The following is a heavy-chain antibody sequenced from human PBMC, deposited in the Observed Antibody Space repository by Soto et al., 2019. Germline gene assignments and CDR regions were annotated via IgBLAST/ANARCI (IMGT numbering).Heavy chain of an antibody. CDR1: GFTFSSYG. J-gene: IGHJ4*02. V-gene: IGHV3-33*01. CDR2: IWYDGSNK. D-gene: IGHD3-10*01. CDR3: ARDYYGSGTNFDY. Sequence: PGGSLRLSCAASGFTFSSYGMHWVRQAPGKGLEWVAVIWYDGSNKYYADSVKGRFTISRDNSKNTLYLQMNSLRAEDTAVYYCARDYYGSGTNFDYWGQGTLVTVSS.